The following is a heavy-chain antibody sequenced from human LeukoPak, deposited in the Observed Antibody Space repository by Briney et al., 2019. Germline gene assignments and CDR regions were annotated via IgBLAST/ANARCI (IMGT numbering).Heavy chain of an antibody. J-gene: IGHJ5*02. Sequence: PSETLSLTCTVSGGSISSGSYYWSWIRQPAGKGLEWIGRIYTSRSTNYNPSLKSRVTISVDTSKNQFSLKLSSVTAADTAVYYCARDRAGGWFDPWGQGTLVTVSS. CDR3: ARDRAGGWFDP. D-gene: IGHD3-10*01. CDR2: IYTSRST. V-gene: IGHV4-61*02. CDR1: GGSISSGSYY.